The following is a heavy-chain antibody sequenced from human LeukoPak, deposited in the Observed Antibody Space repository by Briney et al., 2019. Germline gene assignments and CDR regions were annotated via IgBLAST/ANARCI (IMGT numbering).Heavy chain of an antibody. CDR1: GGSSRSGDYF. D-gene: IGHD4-23*01. CDR2: IHYSGNT. J-gene: IGHJ4*02. CDR3: ARENNDYGGKKAFDY. Sequence: SETLSLTCAVPGGSSRSGDYFWSWIRQPPGKGLEWIGHIHYSGNTYYNPSLKSRVSISVDTSKNQFSLKLSSVTAADTAVYYCARENNDYGGKKAFDYWGQGTLVTVSS. V-gene: IGHV4-30-4*01.